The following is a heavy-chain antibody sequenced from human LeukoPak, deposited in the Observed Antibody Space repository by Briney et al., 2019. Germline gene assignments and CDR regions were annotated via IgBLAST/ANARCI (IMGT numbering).Heavy chain of an antibody. CDR1: GFTFSSYS. CDR3: AKDLDSSSWLYYFDY. V-gene: IGHV3-30*18. D-gene: IGHD6-13*01. CDR2: ISYDGSNK. Sequence: GGSLRLSCAASGFTFSSYSMNWVRQAPGKGLEWVAVISYDGSNKYYADSVKGRFTISRDNSKNTLYLQMNSLRAEDTAVYYCAKDLDSSSWLYYFDYWGQGTLVTVSS. J-gene: IGHJ4*02.